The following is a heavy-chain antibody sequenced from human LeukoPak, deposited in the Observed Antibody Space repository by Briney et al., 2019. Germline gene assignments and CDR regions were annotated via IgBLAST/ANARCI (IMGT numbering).Heavy chain of an antibody. V-gene: IGHV3-64*01. Sequence: GGSLRLSCAASGFTFSSYVMHWVRQAPGKGLEYVSAISSNGGSTYYANSVKGRFTISRDNSKNTLYLQMGSLRAEDMAVYYCARDPGSFPGYYFDYWGQGTLVTVSS. D-gene: IGHD6-13*01. CDR2: ISSNGGST. CDR1: GFTFSSYV. CDR3: ARDPGSFPGYYFDY. J-gene: IGHJ4*02.